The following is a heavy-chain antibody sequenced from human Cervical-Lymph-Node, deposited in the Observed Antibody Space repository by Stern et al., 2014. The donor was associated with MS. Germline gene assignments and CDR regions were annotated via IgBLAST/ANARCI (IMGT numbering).Heavy chain of an antibody. Sequence: VQLVESGPGLVKPSETLSLTCTVSGDSIDPYYWSWIRQPPGKGLEWIGFIHFGGSTNYSPSLRGRAPFSVASSKNQFFLNLPSLTAADTAVYYCARSGGVHGGASFESWGQGTLVTVSS. D-gene: IGHD3-16*01. J-gene: IGHJ4*02. CDR1: GDSIDPYY. CDR3: ARSGGVHGGASFES. CDR2: IHFGGST. V-gene: IGHV4-59*08.